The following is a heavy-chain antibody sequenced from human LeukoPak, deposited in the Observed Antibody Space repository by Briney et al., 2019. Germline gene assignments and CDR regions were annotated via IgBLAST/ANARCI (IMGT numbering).Heavy chain of an antibody. D-gene: IGHD3-3*01. V-gene: IGHV4-34*01. CDR3: ARAMYYDFWSGYSHTHYFDY. CDR1: GGSFSGYY. CDR2: INHSGST. Sequence: SETLSLTCAVYGGSFSGYYWNWIRQPPGKGLEWIGEINHSGSTNYNPSLKSRVTISVDTSKNQFSLKLSSVTAADTAAYYCARAMYYDFWSGYSHTHYFDYWGQGTLVTVSS. J-gene: IGHJ4*02.